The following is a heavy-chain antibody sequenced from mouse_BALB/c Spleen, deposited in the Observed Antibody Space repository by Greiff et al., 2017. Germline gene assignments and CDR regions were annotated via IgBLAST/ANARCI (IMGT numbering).Heavy chain of an antibody. CDR2: IDPYNGGT. J-gene: IGHJ3*01. V-gene: IGHV1S135*01. Sequence: EVKLMESGPELGKPGASVKISCKASGYSFTGYNMYWVKQSHRKSLEWIGYIDPYNGGTSYNQKSKGKATLTVDKSSSTAYMHLNSLTSEDSAIYYCAIYGNYAWFAYWGQGTLVTVSA. CDR3: AIYGNYAWFAY. CDR1: GYSFTGYN. D-gene: IGHD2-1*01.